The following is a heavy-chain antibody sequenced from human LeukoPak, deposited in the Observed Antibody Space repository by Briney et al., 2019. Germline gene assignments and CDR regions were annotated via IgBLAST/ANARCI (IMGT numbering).Heavy chain of an antibody. V-gene: IGHV1-2*02. CDR3: ARAHRYYYGSGSPFYFDY. Sequence: ASVKVSCKASGYTFTGYYMHWVRQAPGQGLEWMGWINPNSGGTNYAQKFRGRVTMTRDTSISTAYMELSRLRSDDTAVYYCARAHRYYYGSGSPFYFDYWGQGTLVTVSS. J-gene: IGHJ4*02. CDR1: GYTFTGYY. D-gene: IGHD3-10*01. CDR2: INPNSGGT.